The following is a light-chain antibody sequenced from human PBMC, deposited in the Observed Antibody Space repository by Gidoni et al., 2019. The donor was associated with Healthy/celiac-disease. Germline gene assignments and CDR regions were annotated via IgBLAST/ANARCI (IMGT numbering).Light chain of an antibody. J-gene: IGKJ1*01. CDR2: AAS. CDR3: QQSYSTPQT. CDR1: QSISSY. Sequence: DIQMTQSPSSLSASVGDRVTITCQASQSISSYLNWYQQKPGKAPKLLIYAASSLQSGVPSRFSGSGSGTDFTLTISSLQPEDFATYYCQQSYSTPQTFGQXTKVEIK. V-gene: IGKV1-39*01.